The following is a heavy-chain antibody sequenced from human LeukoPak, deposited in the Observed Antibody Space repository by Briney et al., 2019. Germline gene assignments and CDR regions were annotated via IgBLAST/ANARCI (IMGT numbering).Heavy chain of an antibody. D-gene: IGHD4-17*01. J-gene: IGHJ4*02. CDR3: ARGRGSPYGDYGPVDY. Sequence: GASVKVSCKASGYTLTSYDINWVRQATGQGLEWMGWMNPNSGNIVYAQKFHGRVTITRNTSIGTAYMELSSLRSEDTAVYYCARGRGSPYGDYGPVDYWGQGTLVTVSS. CDR1: GYTLTSYD. V-gene: IGHV1-8*03. CDR2: MNPNSGNI.